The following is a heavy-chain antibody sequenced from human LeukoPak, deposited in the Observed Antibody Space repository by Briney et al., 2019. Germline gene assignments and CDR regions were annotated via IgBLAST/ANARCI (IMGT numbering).Heavy chain of an antibody. J-gene: IGHJ4*02. Sequence: GESLKISCKGSGYNFANYWIAWVRQMPGKGLEWMGIIYPDDSETRYSPSFQGQVTVSADKSISTAYLQWSSLKASDTAMYYCARRDCSTSSCPFDYWGQGSLVTVSS. CDR3: ARRDCSTSSCPFDY. V-gene: IGHV5-51*01. CDR1: GYNFANYW. D-gene: IGHD2-2*01. CDR2: IYPDDSET.